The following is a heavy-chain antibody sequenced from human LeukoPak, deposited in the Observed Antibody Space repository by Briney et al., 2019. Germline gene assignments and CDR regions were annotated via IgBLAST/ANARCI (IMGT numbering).Heavy chain of an antibody. CDR3: ARDRGSVATSALWFDY. CDR1: GGSISSGDYY. Sequence: SETLSLTCTVSGGSISSGDYYWSWIRQPPGKGLGWIGYIYYSGSTYYNPSLKSRVTISVDTSKNQFSLKLSSVTAADTAVYYCARDRGSVATSALWFDYWGQGTLVTVSS. CDR2: IYYSGST. J-gene: IGHJ4*02. V-gene: IGHV4-30-4*08. D-gene: IGHD4-23*01.